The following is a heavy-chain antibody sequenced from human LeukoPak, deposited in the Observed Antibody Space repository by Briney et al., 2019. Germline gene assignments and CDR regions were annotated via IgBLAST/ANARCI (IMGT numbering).Heavy chain of an antibody. J-gene: IGHJ6*02. CDR3: ASAYGSGSYHYGMDV. CDR1: GGTFSSYA. D-gene: IGHD3-10*01. V-gene: IGHV1-69*04. CDR2: IIPILGIA. Sequence: SVKVSCKSSGGTFSSYAISWVRQAPGQGLEWMGRIIPILGIANYAQKFQGRVTITADKSTSTAYMELSSLRSEDTAVYYCASAYGSGSYHYGMDVWGQGTTVTVSS.